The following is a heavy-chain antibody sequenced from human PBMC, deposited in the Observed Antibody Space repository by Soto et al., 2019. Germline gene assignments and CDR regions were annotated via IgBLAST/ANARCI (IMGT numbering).Heavy chain of an antibody. V-gene: IGHV1-18*01. CDR2: ISAYNGNT. CDR3: ARAVISSSSARARCYYGGMDD. D-gene: IGHD6-6*01. CDR1: GYIFPSYG. J-gene: IGHJ6*02. Sequence: ASVKDYFKASGYIFPSYGISWVRQAPGQGLEWMGWISAYNGNTNFAQKLQGRVTMTTDTSSSTAYMELRSLSSDGKAVFYCARAVISSSSARARCYYGGMDDWRQEFTVTICS.